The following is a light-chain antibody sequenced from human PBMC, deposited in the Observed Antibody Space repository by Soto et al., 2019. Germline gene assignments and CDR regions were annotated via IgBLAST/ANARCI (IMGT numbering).Light chain of an antibody. CDR2: KTS. J-gene: IGKJ1*01. CDR1: QPVNPW. Sequence: DIHMTQSPSTVSASVGDRVTITCRASQPVNPWLAWHQQKPGKAPRVLIYKTSDLENGVPSRFSGSRSGTDCTLTISGLQPDDFATYYCQQYYSRETFGQGTRV. V-gene: IGKV1-5*03. CDR3: QQYYSRET.